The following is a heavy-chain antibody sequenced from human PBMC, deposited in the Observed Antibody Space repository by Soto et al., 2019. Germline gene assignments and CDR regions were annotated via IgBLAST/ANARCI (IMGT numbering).Heavy chain of an antibody. Sequence: SVKVSCKASGGTFSSYAISWVRQAPGQGLEWMGGIIPIFGTANYAQKFQGRVTITADESTSTAYMELSSLRSEDTAVCYCARAYSSSKTFYNWFDPWGQGTLVTVSS. CDR1: GGTFSSYA. CDR2: IIPIFGTA. D-gene: IGHD6-6*01. V-gene: IGHV1-69*13. J-gene: IGHJ5*02. CDR3: ARAYSSSKTFYNWFDP.